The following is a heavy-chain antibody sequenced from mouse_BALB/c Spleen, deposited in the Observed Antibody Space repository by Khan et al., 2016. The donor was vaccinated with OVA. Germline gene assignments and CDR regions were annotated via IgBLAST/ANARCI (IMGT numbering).Heavy chain of an antibody. Sequence: VQLQQSGPELVKPGASVKMSCKASGYTFTNYIIHWVKQKPGQGLEWIGYINPYNDGAKYNDKFKDKATLTSDKSYSTASMELSGLTSEDSAVYYCARDYGSSFWFAYWGQGTLVTVSA. CDR1: GYTFTNYI. CDR3: ARDYGSSFWFAY. V-gene: IGHV1S136*01. D-gene: IGHD1-1*01. CDR2: INPYNDGA. J-gene: IGHJ3*01.